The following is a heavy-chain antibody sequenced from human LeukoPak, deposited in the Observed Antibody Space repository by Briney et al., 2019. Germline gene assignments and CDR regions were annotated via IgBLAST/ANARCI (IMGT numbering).Heavy chain of an antibody. CDR2: ISGGTT. J-gene: IGHJ4*02. V-gene: IGHV3-49*03. D-gene: IGHD6-19*01. CDR1: GFTFGDYL. Sequence: GGSLRLSCTASGFTFGDYLMSWFRQAPGKGLEWIGFISGGTTEYAASVKGRFTIHRDDSTSITYLQMNSLTTEDTAVYYCSRGSGWLSVYWGQGTLVTVSS. CDR3: SRGSGWLSVY.